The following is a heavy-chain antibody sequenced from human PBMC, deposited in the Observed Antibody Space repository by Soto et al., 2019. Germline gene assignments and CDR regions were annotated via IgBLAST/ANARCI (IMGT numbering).Heavy chain of an antibody. CDR1: GGTFSRYA. D-gene: IGHD3-3*01. V-gene: IGHV1-69*01. CDR3: ARVYGVIFGINGLPPSWFDP. CDR2: IIPIFGTA. J-gene: IGHJ5*02. Sequence: QVQLVQSGAEVKKPGSSVKVSCEASGGTFSRYAISWVRQAPGQGLEWMGGIIPIFGTANYAQKFQGRVTITADESTSTAYMELSSLRSEDTAVYYCARVYGVIFGINGLPPSWFDPWGQGTLVTVSS.